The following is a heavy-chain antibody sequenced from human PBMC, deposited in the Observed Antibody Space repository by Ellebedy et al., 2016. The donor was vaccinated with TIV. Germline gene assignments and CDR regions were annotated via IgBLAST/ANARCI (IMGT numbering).Heavy chain of an antibody. V-gene: IGHV3-9*01. D-gene: IGHD6-19*01. CDR2: ISWNSGSI. CDR3: ASSSGWRKGQFDY. CDR1: GFTFDDYA. Sequence: SLKISCAASGFTFDDYAMHWVRQAPGKGLEWVSGISWNSGSIGYADSVKGRFTISRDNAKNSLYLQMNSLRAEDTAVYYCASSSGWRKGQFDYWGQGTLVTVSS. J-gene: IGHJ4*02.